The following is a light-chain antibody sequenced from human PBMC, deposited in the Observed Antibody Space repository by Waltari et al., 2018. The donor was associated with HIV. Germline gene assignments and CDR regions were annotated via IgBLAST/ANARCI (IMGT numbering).Light chain of an antibody. Sequence: QSALTQPASVSGSPGQSITISCTGTSSDLDGYNYVPWYQQHPDKAPKLMIYDVSNRPSGLSNRFSGSKSGNTASLTISGLQAEDEADYYCSSYTSSSTKVFGGGTKLTVL. CDR1: SSDLDGYNY. CDR3: SSYTSSSTKV. J-gene: IGLJ2*01. CDR2: DVS. V-gene: IGLV2-14*03.